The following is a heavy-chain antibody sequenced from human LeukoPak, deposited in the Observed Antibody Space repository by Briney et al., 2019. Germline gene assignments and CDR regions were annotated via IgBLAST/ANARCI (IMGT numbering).Heavy chain of an antibody. CDR3: ASGSGSYRTPYYYMDV. Sequence: GGSLRLSCAASGFTVSSNYMSWGRQAPGEGLEWVSVIYSGGRTYYGDSGKGGLTISRENSKNTRILQMNNLRAEDTAVYYCASGSGSYRTPYYYMDVWGKGTTVTVSS. D-gene: IGHD3-10*01. V-gene: IGHV3-53*01. J-gene: IGHJ6*03. CDR1: GFTVSSNY. CDR2: IYSGGRT.